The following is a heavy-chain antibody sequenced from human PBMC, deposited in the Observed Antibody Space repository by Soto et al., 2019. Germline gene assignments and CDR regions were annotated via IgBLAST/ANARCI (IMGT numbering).Heavy chain of an antibody. CDR2: INPSGGST. CDR1: GYTFTSYY. CDR3: ARDCNYDFWSGYLGPPPPSWFDP. V-gene: IGHV1-46*01. Sequence: QVQLVQSGAEVKKPGASVKVSCKASGYTFTSYYMHWVRQAPGQGLEWMGIINPSGGSTSYAQKFQGRVNMTRDTSTSTVYMELSSLRSEDTAVYYCARDCNYDFWSGYLGPPPPSWFDPWGQGTLVTVSS. D-gene: IGHD3-3*01. J-gene: IGHJ5*02.